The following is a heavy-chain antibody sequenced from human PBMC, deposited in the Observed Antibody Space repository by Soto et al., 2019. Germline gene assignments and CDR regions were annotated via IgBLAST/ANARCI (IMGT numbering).Heavy chain of an antibody. CDR2: IYYSGST. CDR1: GGSISSSSYY. CDR3: VRIAVAGTAPFDP. Sequence: QLQLQESGPGLVKPSETLSLTCTVSGGSISSSSYYWGWIRQPPGKGLEWIGSIYYSGSTYYNPSLKSRVTISVDTSKNQFSLKLSSVTAADTAVYYCVRIAVAGTAPFDPWGQGTLVTVSS. J-gene: IGHJ5*02. D-gene: IGHD6-19*01. V-gene: IGHV4-39*01.